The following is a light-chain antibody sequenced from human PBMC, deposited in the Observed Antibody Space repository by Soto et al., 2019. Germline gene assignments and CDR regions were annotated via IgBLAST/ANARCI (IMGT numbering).Light chain of an antibody. J-gene: IGLJ1*01. CDR3: CSYAGSSSDV. V-gene: IGLV2-11*01. CDR2: TVT. Sequence: QSALTQPRSVSGSPGQSVTISCTGTSSDIGGYHYVSWYQQHPGKAPKLMIYTVTKRPSGVPDRFSGSKSDNTASLTISGLQADDEADYYCCSYAGSSSDVFGTGTKLTVL. CDR1: SSDIGGYHY.